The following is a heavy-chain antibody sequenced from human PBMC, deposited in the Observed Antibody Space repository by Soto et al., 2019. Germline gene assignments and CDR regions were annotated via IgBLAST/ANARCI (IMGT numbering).Heavy chain of an antibody. CDR2: IIPIFGTA. CDR1: GGTFSSYA. D-gene: IGHD6-19*01. V-gene: IGHV1-69*01. Sequence: QVQLVQSGAEVKKPGSSVKVSCKASGGTFSSYAISWVRQAPGQGLEWMGGIIPIFGTANYAQKFQGRVTMTEDESTSTAYMELSSMRTDDTDVYYCARDRQWSSSGWQYCDYWGQGTLVTVSS. J-gene: IGHJ4*02. CDR3: ARDRQWSSSGWQYCDY.